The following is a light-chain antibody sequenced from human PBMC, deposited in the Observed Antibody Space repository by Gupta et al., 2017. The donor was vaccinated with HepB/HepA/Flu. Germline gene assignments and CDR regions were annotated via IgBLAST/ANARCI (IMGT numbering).Light chain of an antibody. V-gene: IGKV3-15*01. Sequence: EIVXTQSPXTLSVSXGERATLSCRASQSVSSNLAWYQQKPGQAPRLLIYGASTRATGIPARFSGSGSGTEFTLTISSLQSEDFAVYYCQQYNNWPLTFGGGTKVEIK. CDR2: GAS. CDR3: QQYNNWPLT. J-gene: IGKJ4*01. CDR1: QSVSSN.